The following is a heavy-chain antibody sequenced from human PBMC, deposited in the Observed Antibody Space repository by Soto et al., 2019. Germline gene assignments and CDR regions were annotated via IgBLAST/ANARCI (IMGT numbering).Heavy chain of an antibody. J-gene: IGHJ4*02. V-gene: IGHV4-39*01. D-gene: IGHD3-22*01. Sequence: SETLSLTCTVSGGSISSSSYYWGWIRQPPGKGLEWIGSIYYSGSTYYNPSLKSRVTISVDTSKNQFSLKLSSVTAADTAVYYCARHLADSSRYYYDSSGYYPFDYWGQGTLVTVSS. CDR1: GGSISSSSYY. CDR3: ARHLADSSRYYYDSSGYYPFDY. CDR2: IYYSGST.